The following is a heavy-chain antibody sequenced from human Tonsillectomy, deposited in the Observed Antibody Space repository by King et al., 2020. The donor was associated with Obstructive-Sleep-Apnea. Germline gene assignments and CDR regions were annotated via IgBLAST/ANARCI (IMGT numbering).Heavy chain of an antibody. CDR1: GFTFDDYA. J-gene: IGHJ6*02. D-gene: IGHD6-13*01. V-gene: IGHV3-9*01. CDR2: ISWNSGSI. Sequence: DVQLVQSGGGLVQPGRSLRLSCAASGFTFDDYAMHWVRQPPGKGLEWVSGISWNSGSIAYADSVKGRFTISRDNTNNSLYLQMNSLRADDTALYHCARGLASAVWGNMDAWGQGTTVTVSS. CDR3: ARGLASAVWGNMDA.